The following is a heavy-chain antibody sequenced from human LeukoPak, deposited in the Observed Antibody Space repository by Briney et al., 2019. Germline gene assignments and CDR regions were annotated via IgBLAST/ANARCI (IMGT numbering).Heavy chain of an antibody. J-gene: IGHJ4*02. D-gene: IGHD6-19*01. CDR2: ISGSGGST. Sequence: GGSLRLSCAASGFTFSSYAMSWVRQAPGKGLEWVSAISGSGGSTYYADSVKGRFTISRDNSKNTLYLQMNSLRAEDTAVYYCATIAVAGTFSNYFDYWGQGTLVTVSS. CDR3: ATIAVAGTFSNYFDY. V-gene: IGHV3-23*01. CDR1: GFTFSSYA.